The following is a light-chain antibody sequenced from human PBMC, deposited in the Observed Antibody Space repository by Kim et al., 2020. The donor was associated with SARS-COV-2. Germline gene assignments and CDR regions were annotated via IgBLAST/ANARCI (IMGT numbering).Light chain of an antibody. CDR1: SSDVGGYNY. V-gene: IGLV2-14*03. J-gene: IGLJ2*01. Sequence: QSFTISCTGTSSDVGGYNYVSWYQQHPGKAPKLMIYDVSYRPSGVSNRFSGSKSGNTASLTISGLQAEDEADYYCSSYTSISTLVFGGGTQLTVL. CDR3: SSYTSISTLV. CDR2: DVS.